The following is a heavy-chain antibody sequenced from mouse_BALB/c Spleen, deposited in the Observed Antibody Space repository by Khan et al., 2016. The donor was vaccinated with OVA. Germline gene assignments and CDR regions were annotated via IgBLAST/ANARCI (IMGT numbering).Heavy chain of an antibody. J-gene: IGHJ4*01. D-gene: IGHD2-3*01. CDR2: IWSDRST. Sequence: QVQLKQSGPGLVAPSQSLSITCTVSGFSLTSYGVHWVRQPPGKGLEWLVVIWSDRSTNYNSVLKSRLSISKDNSKSQAFLKMNSLQTDDTAIYYGARWFDGYSSLYAMDYWGQGTSVTVSS. CDR3: ARWFDGYSSLYAMDY. CDR1: GFSLTSYG. V-gene: IGHV2-6*02.